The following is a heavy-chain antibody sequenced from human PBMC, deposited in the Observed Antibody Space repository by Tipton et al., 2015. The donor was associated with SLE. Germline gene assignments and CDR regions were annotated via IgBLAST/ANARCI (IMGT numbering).Heavy chain of an antibody. CDR1: GGSFSGYY. Sequence: TLSLTCAVYGGSFSGYYWSWIRQPPGKGLEWIGEIDHSGSTNYNPSLKSRVTISVDTSKNQFSLKLSSVTAADTAVYYCARGGAVYYYYYYMDVWGKGTTVTVSS. D-gene: IGHD3-10*01. CDR2: IDHSGST. V-gene: IGHV4-34*01. CDR3: ARGGAVYYYYYYMDV. J-gene: IGHJ6*03.